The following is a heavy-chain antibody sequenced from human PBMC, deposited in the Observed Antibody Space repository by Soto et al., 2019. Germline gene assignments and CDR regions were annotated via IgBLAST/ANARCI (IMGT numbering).Heavy chain of an antibody. V-gene: IGHV4-31*03. J-gene: IGHJ4*02. CDR1: GGSISSGGYY. D-gene: IGHD2-2*01. CDR3: ARAPKYCSSPSCYAGHIYFGY. CDR2: IYYSGST. Sequence: QVQLQESGPGLVKPSQTLSLTCTVSGGSISSGGYYWSWIRQHPGKGLEWIGYIYYSGSTYYNPSLKGRVTLSVDTSKNQCALKLSSVTAADTAVYYCARAPKYCSSPSCYAGHIYFGYWGQGPLVTVSS.